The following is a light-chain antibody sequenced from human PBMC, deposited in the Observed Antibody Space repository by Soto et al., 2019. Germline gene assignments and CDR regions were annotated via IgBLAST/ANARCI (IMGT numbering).Light chain of an antibody. V-gene: IGKV1-5*01. CDR3: QQYASSPRT. J-gene: IGKJ1*01. CDR1: QAISSW. CDR2: DAS. Sequence: DIQMTQSPSTLSASVGDRVTITCRASQAISSWLAWYQQKPGKAPKLLIYDASSLKSGVPSTFSGSGSGTEFTLTISSLQPEDSAVYYCQQYASSPRTFGQGTTVEIK.